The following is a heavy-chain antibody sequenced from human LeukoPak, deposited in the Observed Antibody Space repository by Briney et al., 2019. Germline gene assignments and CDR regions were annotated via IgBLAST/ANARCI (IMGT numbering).Heavy chain of an antibody. CDR2: IIPILGIA. J-gene: IGHJ6*02. D-gene: IGHD3-22*01. V-gene: IGHV1-69*04. CDR3: ARDELDDSDYDGMDV. CDR1: GGTFNSYA. Sequence: GASVKVSCKASGGTFNSYAISWVRQAPGQGLEWMGRIIPILGIANYAQKFQGRVTITADKSTSTAYMELSSLRSEDTAVYYCARDELDDSDYDGMDVWGQGTTVTVSS.